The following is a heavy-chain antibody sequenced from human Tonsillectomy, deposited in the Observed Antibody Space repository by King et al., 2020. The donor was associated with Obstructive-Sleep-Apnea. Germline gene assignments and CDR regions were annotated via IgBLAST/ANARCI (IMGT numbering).Heavy chain of an antibody. J-gene: IGHJ5*02. D-gene: IGHD4-11*01. CDR3: ARKEETYTNWFDP. CDR2: ISSSGSAI. V-gene: IGHV3-48*04. Sequence: VQLVESGGGLVQPGGSLRLSCAASGFTFSTYSMNWVRQASGKGLEWISYISSSGSAIFHADSVKGRFTISRDNAKNSLYLQMNSLRAEDTAVYYCARKEETYTNWFDPWGQGTLVTVSS. CDR1: GFTFSTYS.